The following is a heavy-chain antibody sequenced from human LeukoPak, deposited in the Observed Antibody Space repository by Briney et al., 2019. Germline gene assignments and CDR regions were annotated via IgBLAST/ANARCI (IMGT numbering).Heavy chain of an antibody. J-gene: IGHJ3*02. CDR1: GGTFSSYA. CDR3: ARDRGERGSSWSLPAHGFDI. V-gene: IGHV1-69*05. CDR2: IVPIFGTA. Sequence: SVKVSCKASGGTFSSYAINWVRQAPGQGLEWMGRIVPIFGTANYAQKFQGRVTITTDESTSTAYMELSSLRSEDTAVYYCARDRGERGSSWSLPAHGFDIWGQGTMVTVSS. D-gene: IGHD6-13*01.